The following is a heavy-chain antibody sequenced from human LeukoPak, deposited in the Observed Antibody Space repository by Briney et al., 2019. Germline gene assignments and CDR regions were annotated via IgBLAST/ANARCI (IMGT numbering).Heavy chain of an antibody. Sequence: ASVKVSCKASGYTFTSYYMHWVRQAPGQGLEWMGIINPSGGSTSYAQKFQGRVTMTRDTSTSTVYMELSSLRSEDTAVYYCARGFVVVVTAASYDLDYWGQGTLVTVSS. CDR1: GYTFTSYY. CDR2: INPSGGST. CDR3: ARGFVVVVTAASYDLDY. J-gene: IGHJ4*02. D-gene: IGHD2-21*02. V-gene: IGHV1-46*01.